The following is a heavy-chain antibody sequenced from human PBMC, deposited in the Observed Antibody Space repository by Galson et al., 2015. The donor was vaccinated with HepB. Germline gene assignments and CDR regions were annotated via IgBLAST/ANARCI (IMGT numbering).Heavy chain of an antibody. J-gene: IGHJ4*02. CDR2: IYWNNDK. D-gene: IGHD7-27*01. CDR3: AHSRKLGMNFDY. CDR1: GFSLSTSGVG. V-gene: IGHV2-5*01. Sequence: PALVKPTQTLTLTCTFSGFSLSTSGVGVGWIRQPPGKALEWLTLIYWNNDKRYSPSLKSRLTITKDTSKNQVVLTMTNMDPVDTGTYYCAHSRKLGMNFDYWGQGTLVTVSS.